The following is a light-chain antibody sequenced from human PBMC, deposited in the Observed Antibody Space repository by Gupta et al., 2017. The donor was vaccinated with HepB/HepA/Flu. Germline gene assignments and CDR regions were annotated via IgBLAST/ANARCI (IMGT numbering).Light chain of an antibody. Sequence: IHLTQSPSDVSASIGDSVTITCRASQAVNRWLAWYQQKPGKAPRLLISGASTLQNGVPSRFSGNGSGTDLILTISNGQQEDFAFYCCQQPNSCPPFTFGHGTQLDIK. V-gene: IGKV1-12*01. CDR1: QAVNRW. CDR3: QQPNSCPPFT. J-gene: IGKJ5*01. CDR2: GAS.